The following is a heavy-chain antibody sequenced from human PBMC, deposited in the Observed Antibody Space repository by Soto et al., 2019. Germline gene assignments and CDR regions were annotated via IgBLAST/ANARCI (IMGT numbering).Heavy chain of an antibody. D-gene: IGHD6-13*01. CDR2: INPSGGST. J-gene: IGHJ5*02. V-gene: IGHV1-46*01. CDR1: GYTFTSYY. CDR3: ARAVGDRRALLRQLVRFSCFDP. Sequence: ASVKVSCKASGYTFTSYYMHWVRQAPGQGLEWMGIINPSGGSTSYAQKFQGRVTMTRDTSTSTVCMELSSLRSEDTAVYYCARAVGDRRALLRQLVRFSCFDPWGQGTLVTVSS.